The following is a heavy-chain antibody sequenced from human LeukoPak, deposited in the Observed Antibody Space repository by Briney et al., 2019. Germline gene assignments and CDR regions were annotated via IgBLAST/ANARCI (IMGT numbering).Heavy chain of an antibody. J-gene: IGHJ6*02. CDR2: IIPIFGTA. CDR3: ARDNGRSPYGGNSDYYYGMDV. Sequence: GASVKVSCKASGGTFISYAISWVRQAPGQGLEWMGGIIPIFGTANYAQKFQGRVTITADESTSTAYMELSSLRSEDTAVYYCARDNGRSPYGGNSDYYYGMDVWGQGTTVTVSS. CDR1: GGTFISYA. D-gene: IGHD4-23*01. V-gene: IGHV1-69*01.